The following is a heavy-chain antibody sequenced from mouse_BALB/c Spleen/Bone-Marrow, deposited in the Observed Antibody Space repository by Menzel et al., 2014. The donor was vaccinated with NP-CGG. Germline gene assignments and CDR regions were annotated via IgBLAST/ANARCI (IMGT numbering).Heavy chain of an antibody. D-gene: IGHD2-1*01. CDR1: GYSFTNYW. Sequence: QVHVKQSGAELVRPGASVKLSRKASGYSFTNYWMNWVKQRPGQGLEWIGMIHPSDSETRLNQKFKDKATLTVDKSSSTAYMQLSSPTSEDSAVYYCARFGNYEGFAYWGQGTLVTVSA. J-gene: IGHJ3*01. V-gene: IGHV1-74*01. CDR3: ARFGNYEGFAY. CDR2: IHPSDSET.